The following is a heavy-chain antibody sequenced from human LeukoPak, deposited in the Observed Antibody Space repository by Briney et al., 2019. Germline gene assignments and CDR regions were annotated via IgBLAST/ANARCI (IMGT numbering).Heavy chain of an antibody. V-gene: IGHV4-39*01. D-gene: IGHD3-16*01. Sequence: PSETLSLTCTVSGGSISSSNYYWGWIRQPPGKGLEWIGNIGFSANTYYNPSLKSRVTISVDTSENQFSLKLTSVTAADTAVYYCARRRGGSSGLYWGQGTLVTVSS. CDR3: ARRRGGSSGLY. CDR1: GGSISSSNYY. CDR2: IGFSANT. J-gene: IGHJ4*02.